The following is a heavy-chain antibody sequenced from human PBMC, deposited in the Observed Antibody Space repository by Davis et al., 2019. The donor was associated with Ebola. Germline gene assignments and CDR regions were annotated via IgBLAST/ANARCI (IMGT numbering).Heavy chain of an antibody. Sequence: GESLKISCKGSGYSFTSYWIGWVRQMPGKGLEWMGIIYPGDSDTRYSPSFQGQVTISADKSISTAYLQWSSLKASDTAMYYCARLFLSNLSDYYYGMDVWGQGTTVTVSS. V-gene: IGHV5-51*01. D-gene: IGHD4-11*01. J-gene: IGHJ6*02. CDR1: GYSFTSYW. CDR3: ARLFLSNLSDYYYGMDV. CDR2: IYPGDSDT.